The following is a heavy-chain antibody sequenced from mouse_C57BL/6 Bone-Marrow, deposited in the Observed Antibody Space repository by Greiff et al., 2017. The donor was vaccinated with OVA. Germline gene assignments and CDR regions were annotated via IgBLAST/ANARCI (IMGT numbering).Heavy chain of an antibody. CDR1: GFTFSSYG. CDR3: ARRGIYYGNDWYFDV. CDR2: ISSGGSYT. V-gene: IGHV5-6*01. Sequence: EVHLVESGGDLVKPGGSLKLSCAASGFTFSSYGMSWVRQTPDKRLEWVATISSGGSYTYYPASVKGRFTISRDNAKNTLYLQMSSLKSEDTAMYYCARRGIYYGNDWYFDVWGTGTTVTVSS. D-gene: IGHD2-1*01. J-gene: IGHJ1*03.